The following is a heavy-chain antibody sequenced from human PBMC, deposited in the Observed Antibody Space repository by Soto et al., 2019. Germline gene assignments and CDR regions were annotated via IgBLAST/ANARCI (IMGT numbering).Heavy chain of an antibody. D-gene: IGHD3-22*01. CDR2: IYHSGST. J-gene: IGHJ4*02. V-gene: IGHV4-30-2*01. CDR3: ARARYYDSSGYYYFDY. Sequence: SETLSLTCAVSGGSISSGGYSWSWIRQPPGKGLEWIGYIYHSGSTYYNPSLKSRVTISVDRSKNQFSLKLSSVTAADTAGYYCARARYYDSSGYYYFDYWGQGTLVTVSS. CDR1: GGSISSGGYS.